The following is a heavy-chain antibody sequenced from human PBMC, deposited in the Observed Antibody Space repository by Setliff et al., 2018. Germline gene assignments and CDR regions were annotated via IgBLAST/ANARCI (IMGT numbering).Heavy chain of an antibody. V-gene: IGHV4-34*01. CDR2: INHYGST. Sequence: SETLSLTCAVYDGSFSDYYWSWIRQPPGKGLEWIGEINHYGSTKYKSSLKSRVTISVDTPKNQFSLKLHSVTAADTAVYYCARERYFDWFFEDWGHGTLVTVSS. CDR3: ARERYFDWFFED. CDR1: DGSFSDYY. J-gene: IGHJ4*01. D-gene: IGHD3-9*01.